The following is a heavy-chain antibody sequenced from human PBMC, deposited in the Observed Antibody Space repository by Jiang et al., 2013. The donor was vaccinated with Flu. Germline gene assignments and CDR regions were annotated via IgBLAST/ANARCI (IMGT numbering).Heavy chain of an antibody. V-gene: IGHV4-59*01. J-gene: IGHJ4*02. Sequence: TCTVSGGSISSYYWSWIRQPREDWSGLDISLQSEHQLXPSLNSRVTISVDTSKNQFSLKLISVTAADTAVYYCATVVEAYCTTGVCSHFDYWGQGIPVTVSS. CDR2: SLQSEH. D-gene: IGHD2-8*01. CDR3: ATVVEAYCTTGVCSHFDY. CDR1: GGSISSYY.